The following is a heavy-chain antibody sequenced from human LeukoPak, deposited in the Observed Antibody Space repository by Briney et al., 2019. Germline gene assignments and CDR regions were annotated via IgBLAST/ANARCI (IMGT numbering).Heavy chain of an antibody. Sequence: SETLFLTCTVSGASISSGGYYWNWIRQPPGKGLEWIGYIYYSRSTSYSPSLKSRLTISVDTSKNQFSLKLSSVTAADTAVYYCARDGYNSGYFDYWGQGTLVTVSS. D-gene: IGHD5-24*01. CDR2: IYYSRST. J-gene: IGHJ4*02. V-gene: IGHV4-30-4*01. CDR1: GASISSGGYY. CDR3: ARDGYNSGYFDY.